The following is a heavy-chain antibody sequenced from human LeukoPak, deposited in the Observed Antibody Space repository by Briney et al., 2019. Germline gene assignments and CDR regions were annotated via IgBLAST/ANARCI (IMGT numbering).Heavy chain of an antibody. V-gene: IGHV1-46*01. CDR3: ARASGYSNGYYYYGMDV. Sequence: ASAKVSCKASGYTFTSHYMNWVRQAPGQGLEWMGIINPSGGSTSYAQKFQGRVTMTRDTSPSTVYMELSSLRSEDTAVYYCARASGYSNGYYYYGMDVWGQGTTVTVSS. CDR1: GYTFTSHY. CDR2: INPSGGST. J-gene: IGHJ6*02. D-gene: IGHD4-4*01.